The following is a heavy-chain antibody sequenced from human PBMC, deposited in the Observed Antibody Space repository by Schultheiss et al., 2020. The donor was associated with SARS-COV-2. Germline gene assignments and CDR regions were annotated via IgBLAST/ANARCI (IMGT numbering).Heavy chain of an antibody. D-gene: IGHD2-2*01. J-gene: IGHJ4*02. Sequence: GESLKISCVASAFTFRNYWMGWVRQAPGKGLEWVANIKQDGSEKYYVDSVKGRFIMSRDNAKNSLYLQMNSLRDDDSAMYYCARGRTSANKNYFDYWGQGTLVTVSS. CDR2: IKQDGSEK. CDR3: ARGRTSANKNYFDY. CDR1: AFTFRNYW. V-gene: IGHV3-7*03.